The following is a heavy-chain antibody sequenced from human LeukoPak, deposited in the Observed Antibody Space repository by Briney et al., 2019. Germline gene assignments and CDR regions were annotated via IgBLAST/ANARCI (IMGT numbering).Heavy chain of an antibody. J-gene: IGHJ3*02. Sequence: GGSLRLSCAAAGFTFSDYGMNWVRQAPGKGLEWVSGISGSGISTYYADSVKGRFTISRDNSKNTLYLQMNSLRVEDTAVYHCAKSWNYYDSSGDDALDISGQGTMVTVSS. CDR1: GFTFSDYG. CDR2: ISGSGIST. CDR3: AKSWNYYDSSGDDALDI. V-gene: IGHV3-23*01. D-gene: IGHD3-22*01.